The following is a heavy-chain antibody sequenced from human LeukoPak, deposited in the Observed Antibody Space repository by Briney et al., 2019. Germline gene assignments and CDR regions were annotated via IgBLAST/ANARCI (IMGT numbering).Heavy chain of an antibody. CDR1: RFTFSNFA. CDR3: ATDRSPYSISRSDAFDI. D-gene: IGHD6-6*01. Sequence: GGSLRLSCAASRFTFSNFAMNWVRQAPGKGLEWVTFIRYDGSNKNYADSVKGRFTISRDNSKNTLYLQMNSLITEDTAMYYCATDRSPYSISRSDAFDIWGQGTMVTVSS. J-gene: IGHJ3*02. CDR2: IRYDGSNK. V-gene: IGHV3-30*02.